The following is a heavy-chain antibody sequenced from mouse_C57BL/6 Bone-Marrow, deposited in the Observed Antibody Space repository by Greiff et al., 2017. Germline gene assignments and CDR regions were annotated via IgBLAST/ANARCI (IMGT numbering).Heavy chain of an antibody. J-gene: IGHJ2*01. D-gene: IGHD1-1*01. CDR1: GFNIQDDY. V-gene: IGHV14-4*01. CDR2: IDPENGDP. Sequence: VQLKESGAELVRPWASVTLSCPSSGFNIQDDYLHWVKQRPEQVLECIGWIDPENGDPEYASKFPGKATITADTSSNTAYLQLSSLTSEDTAVYYCTTSYGSSGDYWGQGTTLTVSS. CDR3: TTSYGSSGDY.